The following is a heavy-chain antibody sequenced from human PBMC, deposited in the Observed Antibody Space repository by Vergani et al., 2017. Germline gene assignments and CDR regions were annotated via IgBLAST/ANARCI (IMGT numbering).Heavy chain of an antibody. CDR3: AKGNTTMDPIDY. J-gene: IGHJ4*02. CDR1: GFTFDDYA. CDR2: ISSSSSYI. Sequence: EVQLVESGGGLVQPGRSLRLSCAASGFTFDDYAMHWVRQAPGKGLEWVSSISSSSSYIYYADSVKGRFTISRDNAKNSLYLQMNSLRAEDTALYYCAKGNTTMDPIDYWGQGTLVTVSS. V-gene: IGHV3-9*01. D-gene: IGHD5-18*01.